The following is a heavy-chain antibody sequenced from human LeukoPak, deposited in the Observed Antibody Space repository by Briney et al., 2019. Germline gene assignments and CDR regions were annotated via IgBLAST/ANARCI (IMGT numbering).Heavy chain of an antibody. D-gene: IGHD4-17*01. Sequence: PGGSLRLSCAASGFTFSSYAMSWVRQPPGKGLEWIGEINHSGSTNYNPSLKSRVTISVDTSKNQFSLKLSSVTAADTAVYYCARDDYGAGYFDYWGQGTLVTVSS. V-gene: IGHV4-34*01. CDR2: INHSGST. J-gene: IGHJ4*02. CDR1: GFTFSSYA. CDR3: ARDDYGAGYFDY.